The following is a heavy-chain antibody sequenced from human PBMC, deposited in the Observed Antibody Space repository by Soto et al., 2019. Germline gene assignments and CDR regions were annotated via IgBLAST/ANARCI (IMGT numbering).Heavy chain of an antibody. CDR1: GESISSGGYY. D-gene: IGHD6-6*01. V-gene: IGHV4-31*03. Sequence: QVQLQESGPGLVKASQTLSLICSVSGESISSGGYYWSWIRHHTGKGLEWMGYIYDSESAYYNPSLKSRVTISMDTSKNHFAMKLSSVTAADTAVYYCARASSSSSAAAYWGQGTLITVSS. J-gene: IGHJ4*02. CDR2: IYDSESA. CDR3: ARASSSSSAAAY.